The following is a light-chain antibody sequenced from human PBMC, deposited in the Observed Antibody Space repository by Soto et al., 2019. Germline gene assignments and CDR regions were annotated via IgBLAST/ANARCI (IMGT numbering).Light chain of an antibody. V-gene: IGKV1-39*01. CDR3: QQSYSTPWT. J-gene: IGKJ1*01. CDR1: QSISTY. CDR2: AAS. Sequence: DIHMTQSPSSLSASVGDRVTITCRASQSISTYLSWYQQKPGKAPKLLIFAASSLQSEVPSRFSGSGFGTDISLTIDSLQPEDFASYYCQQSYSTPWTFGRGTKVDI.